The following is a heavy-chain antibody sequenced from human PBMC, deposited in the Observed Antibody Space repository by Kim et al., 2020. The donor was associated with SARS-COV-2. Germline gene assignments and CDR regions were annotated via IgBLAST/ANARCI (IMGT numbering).Heavy chain of an antibody. V-gene: IGHV3-23*01. CDR3: SGGGYSYGLVY. Sequence: GGSLRLSCVASGFTFYSYAMSWVRQAPGKGLEWVSDINNSGGATNYADSVKGRLTISRDNSKNTVYLQMNNLRADDTAVYYCSGGGYSYGLVYWGQGIL. CDR1: GFTFYSYA. CDR2: INNSGGAT. J-gene: IGHJ4*02. D-gene: IGHD5-18*01.